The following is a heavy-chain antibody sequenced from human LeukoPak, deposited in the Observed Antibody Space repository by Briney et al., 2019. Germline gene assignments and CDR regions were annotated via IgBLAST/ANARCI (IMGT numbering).Heavy chain of an antibody. J-gene: IGHJ4*02. CDR2: ISYDGSNK. V-gene: IGHV3-30*19. D-gene: IGHD3-22*01. CDR3: ARDPDNNGYYVFDY. CDR1: GFTFSNYG. Sequence: GGSLRLSCGASGFTFSNYGMLWVRQAPGKGLEWVAVISYDGSNKYYADSVKGRFTISRDNFKNTLYLQMNSLRAEDTAVYYCARDPDNNGYYVFDYWGQGSLVTVSS.